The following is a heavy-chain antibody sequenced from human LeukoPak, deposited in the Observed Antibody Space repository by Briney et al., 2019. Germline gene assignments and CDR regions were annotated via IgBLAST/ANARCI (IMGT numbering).Heavy chain of an antibody. CDR2: IIPIFGTA. J-gene: IGHJ3*02. CDR3: AREMTNNWNYGEKDAFDI. Sequence: SVKVSCKASGGTFSSYAISWVRQAPGQGLEWMGRIIPIFGTANYAQKFQGRVTITTDESTSTDYMELSSLRSEDTAVYYCAREMTNNWNYGEKDAFDIWGQGTMVTVSS. V-gene: IGHV1-69*05. CDR1: GGTFSSYA. D-gene: IGHD1-7*01.